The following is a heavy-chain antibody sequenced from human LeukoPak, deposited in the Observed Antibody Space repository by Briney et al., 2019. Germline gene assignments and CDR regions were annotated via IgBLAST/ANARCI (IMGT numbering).Heavy chain of an antibody. CDR2: VSANGVST. D-gene: IGHD3-10*01. V-gene: IGHV3-23*01. CDR1: GFTFGNYP. CDR3: AKDRGYTTGRDFDF. J-gene: IGHJ4*02. Sequence: PGGPLRLSCAASGFTFGNYPFSWVRQAPGKGLEWVSVVSANGVSTLYANSVKGRFTISRDNFVNTLYLQMSSLRAEDTAVYYCAKDRGYTTGRDFDFWGQGALVTVSS.